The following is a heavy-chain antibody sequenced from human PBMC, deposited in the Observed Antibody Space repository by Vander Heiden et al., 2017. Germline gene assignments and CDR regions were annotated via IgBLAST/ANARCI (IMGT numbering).Heavy chain of an antibody. CDR3: ARGKGSSSYFDY. CDR2: IYYTGSA. D-gene: IGHD2-15*01. CDR1: GGSVTSGGYY. J-gene: IGHJ4*02. Sequence: QVQLQGSGPGLVKPSQTLSLTCTVSGGSVTSGGYYWTWIRQHPGKGLEWIGYIYYTGSAYYNPSLKSPVTISVDTSKNQFSLKLSSVTAADTAVYYCARGKGSSSYFDYWGQGTLGTVSS. V-gene: IGHV4-31*01.